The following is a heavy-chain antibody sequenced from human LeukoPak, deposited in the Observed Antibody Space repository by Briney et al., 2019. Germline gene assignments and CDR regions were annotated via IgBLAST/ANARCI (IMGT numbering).Heavy chain of an antibody. D-gene: IGHD6-13*01. Sequence: GASVKVSCKASGYTFTSYGISWVRQAPGQGLEWMGWISAYNGNTNYAQKLQGRVTMTTDTSTSTAYMELRSLRSDDTAVYYCARDPPPGIAAAGTPFDYWGQGTLVTVSS. CDR2: ISAYNGNT. J-gene: IGHJ4*02. CDR3: ARDPPPGIAAAGTPFDY. CDR1: GYTFTSYG. V-gene: IGHV1-18*01.